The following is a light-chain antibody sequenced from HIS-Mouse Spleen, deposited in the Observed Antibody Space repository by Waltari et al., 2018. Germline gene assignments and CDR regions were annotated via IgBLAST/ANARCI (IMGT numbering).Light chain of an antibody. J-gene: IGLJ1*01. CDR1: ALPKQY. CDR3: QSADSSGTYV. Sequence: SYELTQPPSVSVSPGQTARITCSGDALPKQYAYWYQQKPGQAPGLVIYKDNERPPGIPERFSSSSSGTTVTLTISGVQAEDEADYYCQSADSSGTYVFGTGTKVTVL. V-gene: IGLV3-25*03. CDR2: KDN.